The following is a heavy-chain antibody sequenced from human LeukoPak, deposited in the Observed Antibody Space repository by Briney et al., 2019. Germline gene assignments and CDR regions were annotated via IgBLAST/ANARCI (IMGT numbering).Heavy chain of an antibody. CDR3: AKGGYSNGRYYYYYMDV. J-gene: IGHJ6*03. Sequence: GGSLRLPCAASGFTFSSYAMTWVRQAPGKALEGVSSFSFNGESTYYADSAKGRFTISRDNSKNTLYLQMNSLRAEDTAVYYCAKGGYSNGRYYYYYMDVWGEGTTVTVSS. D-gene: IGHD5-18*01. CDR1: GFTFSSYA. V-gene: IGHV3-23*01. CDR2: FSFNGEST.